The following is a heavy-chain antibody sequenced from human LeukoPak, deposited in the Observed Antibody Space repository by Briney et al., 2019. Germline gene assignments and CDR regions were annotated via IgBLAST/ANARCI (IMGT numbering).Heavy chain of an antibody. V-gene: IGHV3-30*03. J-gene: IGHJ4*02. CDR1: GFTFSSYG. D-gene: IGHD2-15*01. CDR3: AGGQGYLIEY. CDR2: ISYDGSNK. Sequence: GRSLRLSCAASGFTFSSYGMHWVRQAPGKGLEWVAVISYDGSNKYYADSVKGRFTISRDNSKNTLYLQMNSLRAEDTAVYYCAGGQGYLIEYWGQGTLVTVSS.